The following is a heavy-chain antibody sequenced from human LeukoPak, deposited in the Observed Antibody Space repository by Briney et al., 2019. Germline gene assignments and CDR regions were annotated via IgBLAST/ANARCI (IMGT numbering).Heavy chain of an antibody. CDR3: ARATYGDYFDH. CDR1: GYSFTTYY. CDR2: MNTDGDFT. J-gene: IGHJ4*02. V-gene: IGHV1-46*01. D-gene: IGHD4-17*01. Sequence: ASVKVSCKASGYSFTTYYIHWVRQAPGQGLEWMGIMNTDGDFTNTAQIFQGRLTITSDTSTNTVSMELCSLRSDDTAIYYCARATYGDYFDHWGQGTLVTVSS.